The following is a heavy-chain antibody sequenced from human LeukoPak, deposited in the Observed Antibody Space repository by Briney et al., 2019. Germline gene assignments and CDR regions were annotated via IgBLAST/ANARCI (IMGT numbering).Heavy chain of an antibody. CDR1: GYTLTELS. D-gene: IGHD3-10*01. Sequence: ASVKVSCKVSGYTLTELSMHWVRQAPGKGLEWMGGFDPEDGETIYAQKFQGRVTITRDTSASTAYMELSSLRSEDTAVYYCARGQTITMVLWGQGTLVTVSS. J-gene: IGHJ4*02. V-gene: IGHV1-24*01. CDR3: ARGQTITMVL. CDR2: FDPEDGET.